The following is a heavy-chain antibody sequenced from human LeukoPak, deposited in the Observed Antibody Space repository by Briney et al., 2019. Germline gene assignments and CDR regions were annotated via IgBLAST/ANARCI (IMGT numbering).Heavy chain of an antibody. V-gene: IGHV3-23*01. CDR1: XFTXXNYA. CDR2: ISGSGFST. CDR3: ARGEYGSGSYHIDY. J-gene: IGHJ4*02. Sequence: XFTXXNYAMKWVRQAPGKGLEWVSGISGSGFSTYYADSVKGRFTISRDNAKNSLYLQMNSLRAEDTAVYYCARGEYGSGSYHIDYWGQGTLVTVSS. D-gene: IGHD3-10*01.